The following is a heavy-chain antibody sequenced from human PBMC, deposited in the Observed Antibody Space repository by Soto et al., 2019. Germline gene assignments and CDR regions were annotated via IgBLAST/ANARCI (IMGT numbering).Heavy chain of an antibody. V-gene: IGHV4-34*01. D-gene: IGHD6-19*01. J-gene: IGHJ4*02. Sequence: QVQLQQWGAGLLKPSETLSLTCAVYVGSFSGYYWSWIRQPPGKGLEWIGEINHSGSTNYNPSLKSRVTISVDTSKNQFSLKLSSVTAADTAVYYCAREAVAGTPRGLRSNYFDYWGQGTLVTVSS. CDR3: AREAVAGTPRGLRSNYFDY. CDR2: INHSGST. CDR1: VGSFSGYY.